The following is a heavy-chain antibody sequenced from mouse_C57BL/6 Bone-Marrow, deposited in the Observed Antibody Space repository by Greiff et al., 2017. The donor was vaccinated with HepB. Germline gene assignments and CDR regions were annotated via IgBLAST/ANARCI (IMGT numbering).Heavy chain of an antibody. Sequence: QVQLQQSGPELVKPGASVKISCKASGYAFSSSWMNWVKQRPGKGLEWIGRIYPGDGDTNYNGKFKGKATLTADKSSSTAYMQLSSLTSEDSAVYFCARCGLRAMDYWGQGTSVTVSS. V-gene: IGHV1-82*01. J-gene: IGHJ4*01. D-gene: IGHD1-1*02. CDR2: IYPGDGDT. CDR3: ARCGLRAMDY. CDR1: GYAFSSSW.